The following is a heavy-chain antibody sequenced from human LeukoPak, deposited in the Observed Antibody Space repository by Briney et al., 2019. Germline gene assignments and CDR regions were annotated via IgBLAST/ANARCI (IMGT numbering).Heavy chain of an antibody. CDR1: GYSIRSGPY. Sequence: SETLSLTCDVSGYSIRSGPYWGWLRQPPGRGLEWIGSMFHGGDTYHTPSLKSRVTISADTSKNQFSLTLTSVTAADTAVYYCAKVGAYGDYARHDYWGQGTLVTVSS. D-gene: IGHD4-17*01. CDR2: MFHGGDT. V-gene: IGHV4-38-2*01. CDR3: AKVGAYGDYARHDY. J-gene: IGHJ4*02.